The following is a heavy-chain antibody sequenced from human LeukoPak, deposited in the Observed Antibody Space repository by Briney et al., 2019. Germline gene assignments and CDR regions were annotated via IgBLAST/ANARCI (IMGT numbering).Heavy chain of an antibody. V-gene: IGHV4-34*01. D-gene: IGHD6-19*01. CDR3: ARGIAVAGTPMNP. Sequence: SGTLSLTCAVYGGSFSGYYWSWIRQPPGKGLEWIGEINHSGSTNYNPSLKSRVTISVDTSKNQFSLRLSSVTAADTAVYYCARGIAVAGTPMNPWGQGTLVTVSS. CDR2: INHSGST. CDR1: GGSFSGYY. J-gene: IGHJ5*02.